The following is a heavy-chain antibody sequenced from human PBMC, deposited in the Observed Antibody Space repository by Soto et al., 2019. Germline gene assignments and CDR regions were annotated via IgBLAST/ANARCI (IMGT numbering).Heavy chain of an antibody. V-gene: IGHV4-61*01. J-gene: IGHJ5*02. Sequence: SETLSLTCTVSGGSVRDGSYYWAWLRQPPGKGLEWIGHIYHSGSTIYNPSLKSRVTISIDTSKSQFSLNLNSMTAADTAVYYCAGYNWNYYFDPWGQGTLVTVPQ. CDR2: IYHSGST. CDR1: GGSVRDGSYY. CDR3: AGYNWNYYFDP. D-gene: IGHD1-7*01.